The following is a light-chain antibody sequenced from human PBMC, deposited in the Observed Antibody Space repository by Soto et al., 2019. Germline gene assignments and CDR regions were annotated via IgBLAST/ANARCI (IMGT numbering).Light chain of an antibody. CDR2: GTS. Sequence: EIVLTQSPGTLSLSPGARATLSCRASQSVSSSYLAWYQQKPGQPPRLLIYGTSSRATGIPDRFSGSGSGTDFTLTISRLEPEDFAVYHCQQYGNSRTFGQGTKVDIK. V-gene: IGKV3-20*01. CDR1: QSVSSSY. CDR3: QQYGNSRT. J-gene: IGKJ1*01.